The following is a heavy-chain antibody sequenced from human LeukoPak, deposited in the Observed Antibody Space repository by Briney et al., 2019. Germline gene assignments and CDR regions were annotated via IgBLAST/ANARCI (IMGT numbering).Heavy chain of an antibody. J-gene: IGHJ6*03. CDR2: INPNSGGT. V-gene: IGHV1-2*02. CDR1: GYTFTGYY. CDR3: ARGAGYDILTGATTPYYYYYMDV. D-gene: IGHD3-9*01. Sequence: ASVKVSCKASGYTFTGYYMHWVRQAPGQGLEWMGWINPNSGGTNYAQKFQGRVTMTRDTSISTAYMELSRLRSDDTAVYYCARGAGYDILTGATTPYYYYYMDVWGKGTTVTVSS.